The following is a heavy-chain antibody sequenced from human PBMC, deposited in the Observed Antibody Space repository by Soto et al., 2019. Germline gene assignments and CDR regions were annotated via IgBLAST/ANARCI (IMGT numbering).Heavy chain of an antibody. Sequence: QLHLQESGSGLVKPSQTLSLTCAVSGGSLSSSAYSWSWIRQPPGKGLEWIGFIYQSGSTYYNPSIKSRVTMSLERPKNQFSLKLSFVTAADTAVYYCARELLFYDSDGFSWDDAFDIWGQGTMVTVSS. V-gene: IGHV4-30-2*01. D-gene: IGHD3-22*01. CDR2: IYQSGST. J-gene: IGHJ3*02. CDR3: ARELLFYDSDGFSWDDAFDI. CDR1: GGSLSSSAYS.